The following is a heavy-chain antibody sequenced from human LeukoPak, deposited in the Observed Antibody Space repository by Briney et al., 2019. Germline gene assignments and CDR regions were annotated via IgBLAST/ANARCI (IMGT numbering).Heavy chain of an antibody. CDR3: ARGGIQVSGIDEFDY. Sequence: RPGGSLRLSCAASGFTFIDYDVHWLRQVIGKGLEWVSAIGIRGDTHYSGSVKGRFTISRENAESSLYLQMNSLRAEDTAVYYCARGGIQVSGIDEFDYWGQGTLVTVSS. CDR1: GFTFIDYD. J-gene: IGHJ4*02. CDR2: IGIRGDT. V-gene: IGHV3-13*01. D-gene: IGHD6-19*01.